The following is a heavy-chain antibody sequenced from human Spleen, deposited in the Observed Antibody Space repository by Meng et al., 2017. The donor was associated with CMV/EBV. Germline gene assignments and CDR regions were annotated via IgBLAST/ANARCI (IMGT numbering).Heavy chain of an antibody. CDR3: AKDFGRSLGYFDY. J-gene: IGHJ4*02. CDR2: ITWDGTSI. D-gene: IGHD1-26*01. CDR1: GFTFDDYT. Sequence: LSLTCAASGFTFDDYTMHWVRQAPGKGLEWVSLITWDGTSIYYADSMKGRFTISRDNSKKSLYLQMKSLRSEDTALYYCAKDFGRSLGYFDYWGQGTLVTVSS. V-gene: IGHV3-43*01.